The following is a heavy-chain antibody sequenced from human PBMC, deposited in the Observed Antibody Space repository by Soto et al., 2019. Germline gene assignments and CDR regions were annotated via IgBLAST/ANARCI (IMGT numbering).Heavy chain of an antibody. CDR2: IYYSGST. CDR3: ARGYSDIYYFDY. CDR1: GGCISSYA. Sequence: PSETLSLACTASGGCISSYAGSWIRQPPGKGPEWIGYIYYSGSTNYYPSLKSRVTISVDTSKNQFSLKLSSVNAADTAVYYCARGYSDIYYFDYWGQGTLVTVSS. D-gene: IGHD3-10*01. V-gene: IGHV4-59*01. J-gene: IGHJ4*02.